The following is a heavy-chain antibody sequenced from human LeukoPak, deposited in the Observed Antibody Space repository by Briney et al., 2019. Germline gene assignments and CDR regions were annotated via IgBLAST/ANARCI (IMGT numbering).Heavy chain of an antibody. V-gene: IGHV4-4*07. CDR3: ARDRQTFTSDAFDI. CDR2: IYTSGST. CDR1: GGSISSYY. J-gene: IGHJ3*02. Sequence: SETLSLTCTVSGGSISSYYWSWIRQPAGKGLEWIGRIYTSGSTNYNPSLKSRVTMSVDTSKNQFSLKLSSVTAADTAVYYCARDRQTFTSDAFDIWGQGTMVTVSS.